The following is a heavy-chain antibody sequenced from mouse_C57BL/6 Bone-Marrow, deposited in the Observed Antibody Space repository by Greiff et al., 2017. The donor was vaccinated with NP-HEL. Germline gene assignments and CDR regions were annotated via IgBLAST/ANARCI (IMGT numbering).Heavy chain of an antibody. CDR2: INPNNGGT. Sequence: VQLQQSGPELVKPGASVKISCKASGYTFTDYYMNWVKQSHGKSLEWIGDINPNNGGTSYNQKFKGKATLTVDKSSSTASMELRSLTSEDSAVYYCASDHYDYGGFAYWGQGTLVTVSA. CDR1: GYTFTDYY. CDR3: ASDHYDYGGFAY. V-gene: IGHV1-26*01. D-gene: IGHD2-4*01. J-gene: IGHJ3*01.